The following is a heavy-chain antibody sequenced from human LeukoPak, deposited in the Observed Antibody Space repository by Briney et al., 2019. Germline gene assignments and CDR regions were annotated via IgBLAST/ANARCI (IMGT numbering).Heavy chain of an antibody. V-gene: IGHV1-3*01. CDR2: INAGNGNT. Sequence: ASVKVSCKASGYTFTSYAMHWVRQAPGQRLEWMGWINAGNGNTKYSQKFQGRVTITRDTSASTAYMELSSLRSEDTAVYYCARWPAMVRGVIANHDAFDIWGQGTMVTVSS. CDR1: GYTFTSYA. J-gene: IGHJ3*02. CDR3: ARWPAMVRGVIANHDAFDI. D-gene: IGHD3-10*01.